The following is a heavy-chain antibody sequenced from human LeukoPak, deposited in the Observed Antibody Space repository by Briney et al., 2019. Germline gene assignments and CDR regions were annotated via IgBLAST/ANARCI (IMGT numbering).Heavy chain of an antibody. J-gene: IGHJ4*02. CDR1: GFTFSDYY. CDR2: ISSSGSTI. D-gene: IGHD1-26*01. V-gene: IGHV3-11*01. CDR3: AKELMVGAKMIDY. Sequence: GGSLRLSCAASGFTFSDYYMSWIRQAPGKGLEWVSYISSSGSTIYYADSVKGRFTISRDNAKNSLYLQMNSLRAEDTAVYYCAKELMVGAKMIDYWGQGTLVTVSS.